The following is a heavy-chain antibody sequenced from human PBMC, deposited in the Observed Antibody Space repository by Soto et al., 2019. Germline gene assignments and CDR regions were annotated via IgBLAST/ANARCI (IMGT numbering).Heavy chain of an antibody. CDR2: IYPGDSDT. Sequence: EALKISGKGSGYSVTSYWIGWVRQMPGKGLEWMGIIYPGDSDTRYSPSFQGQVTISADKSISTAYLQWSSLKASDTAMYYCARQEVTMVRGVIPHGGMDVWGQGTTVTVSS. D-gene: IGHD3-10*01. CDR1: GYSVTSYW. J-gene: IGHJ6*02. V-gene: IGHV5-51*01. CDR3: ARQEVTMVRGVIPHGGMDV.